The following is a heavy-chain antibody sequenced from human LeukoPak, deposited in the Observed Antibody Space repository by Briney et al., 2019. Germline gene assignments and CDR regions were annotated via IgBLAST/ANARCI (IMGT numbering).Heavy chain of an antibody. CDR2: IIPIFGTA. J-gene: IGHJ4*02. CDR1: GGTFSSYA. Sequence: SVKVSCKASGGTFSSYAISWVRQAPGQGLEWMGRIIPIFGTANYAQKFQGRVTITADESTSTAYMELSSLRSEDTAEYYCARVTGPATLGDYWGQGTLVTISS. CDR3: ARVTGPATLGDY. V-gene: IGHV1-69*13. D-gene: IGHD2-2*01.